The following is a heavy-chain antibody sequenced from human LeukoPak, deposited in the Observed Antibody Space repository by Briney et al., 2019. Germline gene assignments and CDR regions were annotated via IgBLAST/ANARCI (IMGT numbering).Heavy chain of an antibody. CDR2: VNPRDGGT. V-gene: IGHV1-2*02. J-gene: IGHJ4*02. CDR1: GYTFTDYY. CDR3: AREGNGLLSKDLDY. D-gene: IGHD2-15*01. Sequence: ASVKVSCKGSGYTFTDYYLHWVRQAPGQGLEWVGYVNPRDGGTSSPPNFRGRVTMTTDASSSTVYMELSRLTSDDTAIYYCAREGNGLLSKDLDYWGQGTLVTVSS.